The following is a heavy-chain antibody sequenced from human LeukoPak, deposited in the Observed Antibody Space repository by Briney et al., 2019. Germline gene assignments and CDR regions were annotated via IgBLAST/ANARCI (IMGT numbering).Heavy chain of an antibody. J-gene: IGHJ4*01. Sequence: SETLSLTCTVSGGSISGYYWSWIRQPPGKGLELMGYIYSTGITDYNPSLTSRVTISVDTSKNQFSLKLSSVTAADTAVYYCARFIGSSGYYDYWGHGTLVTVPS. CDR3: ARFIGSSGYYDY. V-gene: IGHV4-59*01. CDR2: IYSTGIT. D-gene: IGHD3-22*01. CDR1: GGSISGYY.